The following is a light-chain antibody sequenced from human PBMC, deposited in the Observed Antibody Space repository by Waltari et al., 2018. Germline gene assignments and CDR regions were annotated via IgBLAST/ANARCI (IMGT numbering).Light chain of an antibody. J-gene: IGLJ3*02. V-gene: IGLV2-14*03. CDR3: SSYSSTNTVV. Sequence: QSALTQPASVSGSPGQSVTISCTGTSSDVGCYNFVSWYQQHPGRTPKLMIYNVTPRPSGVSTRFSGSKSGDTASLTISGLQAADEAEYYCSSYSSTNTVVFGGGTQLTV. CDR1: SSDVGCYNF. CDR2: NVT.